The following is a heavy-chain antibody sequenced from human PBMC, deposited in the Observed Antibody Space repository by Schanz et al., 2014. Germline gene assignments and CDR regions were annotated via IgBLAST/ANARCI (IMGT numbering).Heavy chain of an antibody. CDR1: GYTFTDYG. CDR2: ISPYTGNT. Sequence: QVQVVQSGAEVKKPGASVKVSCKASGYTFTDYGVIWVRQAPGQGLEWVGWISPYTGNTHYFDKMEGRVTITRDTLASTAYMEVSSLRSEDTAVYYCARSGSSNWYFFDYWGQGTLVTVSS. D-gene: IGHD6-13*01. CDR3: ARSGSSNWYFFDY. V-gene: IGHV1-18*01. J-gene: IGHJ4*02.